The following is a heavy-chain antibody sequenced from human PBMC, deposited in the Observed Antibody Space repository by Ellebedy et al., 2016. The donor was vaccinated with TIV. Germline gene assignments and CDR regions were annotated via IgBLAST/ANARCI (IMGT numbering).Heavy chain of an antibody. V-gene: IGHV1-2*02. CDR2: INPNTGAT. Sequence: AASVKVSCKASGYTFTGYYMHWVRQAPGQGLEWMGWINPNTGATNYAQKFQGRVTLTRDTSLSTAFMELSGLRSDDTAFYYCARARGYSAFIGSNLWGQGTLVTVSS. CDR3: ARARGYSAFIGSNL. CDR1: GYTFTGYY. D-gene: IGHD5-12*01. J-gene: IGHJ5*02.